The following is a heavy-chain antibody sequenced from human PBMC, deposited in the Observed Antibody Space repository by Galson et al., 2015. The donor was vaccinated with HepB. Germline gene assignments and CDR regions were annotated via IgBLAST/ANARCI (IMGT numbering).Heavy chain of an antibody. CDR3: ASVDTAMVTGGADY. CDR2: IIPIFGTA. J-gene: IGHJ4*02. Sequence: SVKVSCKASGGTFSSYAISWVRQAPGQGLEWMGGIIPIFGTANYAQKFQGRVTITADKSTSTAYMELSSLRSEDTAVYYCASVDTAMVTGGADYWGQGTLVTVSS. CDR1: GGTFSSYA. V-gene: IGHV1-69*06. D-gene: IGHD5-18*01.